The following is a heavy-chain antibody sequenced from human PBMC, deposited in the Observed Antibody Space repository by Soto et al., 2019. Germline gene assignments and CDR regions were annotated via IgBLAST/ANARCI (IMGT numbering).Heavy chain of an antibody. D-gene: IGHD4-17*01. Sequence: GEALKISCRASGYTFTNYWIVWVRQVPGKGLEWMGLIYPGDSDTRYNPSFQGQVTISADKSTSAAYLQWNSLMASDTAIYYCARSGRSGLRWLDFFDPWGQGTLVTVSS. CDR1: GYTFTNYW. J-gene: IGHJ5*02. V-gene: IGHV5-51*01. CDR3: ARSGRSGLRWLDFFDP. CDR2: IYPGDSDT.